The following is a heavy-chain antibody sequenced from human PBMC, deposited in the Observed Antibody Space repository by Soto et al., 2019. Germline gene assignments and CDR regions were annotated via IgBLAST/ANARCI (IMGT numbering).Heavy chain of an antibody. CDR1: GGSISSGGYS. CDR2: IYHSGST. Sequence: SETLSLTCAVSGGSISSGGYSWSWIRQPPGKGLEWIGYIYHSGSTYYNPSLKSRVTISVDRSKNQFSLKLSSVTAADTAVYYCASHANQIARHAFDIWGQGTMVTVSS. V-gene: IGHV4-30-2*01. J-gene: IGHJ3*02. CDR3: ASHANQIARHAFDI.